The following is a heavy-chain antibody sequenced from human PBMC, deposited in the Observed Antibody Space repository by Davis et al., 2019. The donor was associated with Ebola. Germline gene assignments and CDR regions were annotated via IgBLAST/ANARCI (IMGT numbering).Heavy chain of an antibody. Sequence: AASVKASCKASGYTFTSYAMHWVRQAPGQRLEWMGWINAGNGNTKYSQKFQGRVTITRDTSASTAYMELSSLRSEDTAVYYCARGSVYFRYYYYYYYMDVWGKGTTVTVSS. CDR2: INAGNGNT. CDR1: GYTFTSYA. CDR3: ARGSVYFRYYYYYYYMDV. D-gene: IGHD2/OR15-2a*01. V-gene: IGHV1-3*01. J-gene: IGHJ6*03.